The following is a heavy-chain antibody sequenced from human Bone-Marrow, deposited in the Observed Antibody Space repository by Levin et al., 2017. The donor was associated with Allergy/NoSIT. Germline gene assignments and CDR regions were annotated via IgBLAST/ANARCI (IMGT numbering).Heavy chain of an antibody. Sequence: GESLKISCVVSGFTFRTYAMSWVRQAPGKGLEWISNISGSGHTTYYADSVKGRFTISRDNSKNTLYLQMNSLRAEDTAVYYCAKGFYFESSGFDYWGQGSLVTVSS. CDR1: GFTFRTYA. D-gene: IGHD3-22*01. V-gene: IGHV3-23*01. CDR2: ISGSGHTT. J-gene: IGHJ4*02. CDR3: AKGFYFESSGFDY.